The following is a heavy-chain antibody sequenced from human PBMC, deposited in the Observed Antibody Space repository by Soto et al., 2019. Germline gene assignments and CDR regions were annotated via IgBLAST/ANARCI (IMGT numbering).Heavy chain of an antibody. CDR3: ARMGSDSGYDDY. J-gene: IGHJ4*02. D-gene: IGHD5-12*01. V-gene: IGHV4-39*01. CDR1: YGSLSSSSCC. CDR2: IYYSGST. Sequence: ASGPLSVTCPVSYGSLSSSSCCCLFLRHPPGKGLEWIGSIYYSGSTYYNPSLKSRVTISVDTSKNQFSLKLSSVTAADTAVYYCARMGSDSGYDDYWGQGTLVTVAS.